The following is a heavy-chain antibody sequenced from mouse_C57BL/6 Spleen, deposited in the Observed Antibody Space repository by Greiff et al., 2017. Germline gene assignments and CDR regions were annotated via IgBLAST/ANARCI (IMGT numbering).Heavy chain of an antibody. Sequence: VQLQESGPELVKPGASVKISCKASGYAFSSSWMNWVKQRPGKGLEWIGRIYPGDGDTTYNGKFKGKATLTADKSSSTAYMQLSSLTSEDSAVYFCARENTPHFDYWGQGTTLTVSS. J-gene: IGHJ2*01. CDR3: ARENTPHFDY. CDR2: IYPGDGDT. V-gene: IGHV1-82*01. CDR1: GYAFSSSW. D-gene: IGHD5-1-1*01.